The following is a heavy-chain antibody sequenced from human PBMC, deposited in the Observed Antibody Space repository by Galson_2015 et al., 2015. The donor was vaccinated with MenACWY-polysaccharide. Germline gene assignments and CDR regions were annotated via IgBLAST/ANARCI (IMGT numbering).Heavy chain of an antibody. Sequence: SLRLSCAASGFPFSRYAMTWVRQAPGKGLEWVSTFSGTDDNTYYAASVEGRFTISRDNSKNTLYLQMNSLRAEDTAIYYCAKGLGSFDFWGQGTLVTVSS. V-gene: IGHV3-23*01. CDR2: FSGTDDNT. CDR1: GFPFSRYA. D-gene: IGHD3-10*01. J-gene: IGHJ4*02. CDR3: AKGLGSFDF.